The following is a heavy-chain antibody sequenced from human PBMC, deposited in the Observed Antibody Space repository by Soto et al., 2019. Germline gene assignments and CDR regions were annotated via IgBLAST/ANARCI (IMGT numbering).Heavy chain of an antibody. D-gene: IGHD2-2*01. CDR1: GFTFSSYA. CDR2: ISGSGGST. CDR3: AKGRWDIVVVPAAVFDY. V-gene: IGHV3-23*01. Sequence: GGSLRLSCAASGFTFSSYAMSWVRQAPGKGLEWVSAISGSGGSTYYADSVKGRFTISRDNSKNTLYLQMNSLRAEDTAVYYCAKGRWDIVVVPAAVFDYWGQGTLVTVSS. J-gene: IGHJ4*02.